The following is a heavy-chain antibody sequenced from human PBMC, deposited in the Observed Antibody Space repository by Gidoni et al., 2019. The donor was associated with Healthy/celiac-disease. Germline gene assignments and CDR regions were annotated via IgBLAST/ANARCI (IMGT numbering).Heavy chain of an antibody. CDR1: SISSGGYY. Sequence: SISSGGYYWSWIRQHPGKGLEWIGYIYYSGSTYYNPSLKSRVTISVDTSKNQFSLKLSSVTAADTAVYYCARDLITMVRGSSPIWGQGTLVTVSS. CDR3: ARDLITMVRGSSPI. D-gene: IGHD3-10*01. J-gene: IGHJ4*02. V-gene: IGHV4-31*02. CDR2: IYYSGST.